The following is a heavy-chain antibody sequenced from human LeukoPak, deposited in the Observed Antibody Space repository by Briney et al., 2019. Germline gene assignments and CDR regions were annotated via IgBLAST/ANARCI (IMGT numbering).Heavy chain of an antibody. Sequence: GGSLRLSCVASGFTFSSYWMSWVRQAPGKGLEWVGRIKSKTDGGTTDYAAPVKGRFTISRDDSKNTLYLQMNSLKTEDTAVYYCTTDYYYYYGMDVWGQGTTVTVSS. J-gene: IGHJ6*02. CDR2: IKSKTDGGTT. CDR1: GFTFSSYW. CDR3: TTDYYYYYGMDV. V-gene: IGHV3-15*01.